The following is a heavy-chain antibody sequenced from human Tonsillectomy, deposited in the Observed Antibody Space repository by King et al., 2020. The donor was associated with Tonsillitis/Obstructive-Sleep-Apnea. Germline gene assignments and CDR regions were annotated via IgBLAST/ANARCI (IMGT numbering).Heavy chain of an antibody. CDR1: GGSVSSGSYY. J-gene: IGHJ4*02. V-gene: IGHV4-61*01. D-gene: IGHD2-2*02. Sequence: QLQESGPGLVKPSETLSLTCTVSGGSVSSGSYYWSWIRQPPGKGLEWIGYIYYSGSTNYNPSLKSRVTISVDTSKNQFSLKLSSVTAADTAVYYCAREKYQLRYTSGDYWGQGTLVTVSS. CDR2: IYYSGST. CDR3: AREKYQLRYTSGDY.